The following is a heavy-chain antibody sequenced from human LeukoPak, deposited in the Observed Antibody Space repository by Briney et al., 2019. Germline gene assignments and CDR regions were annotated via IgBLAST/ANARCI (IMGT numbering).Heavy chain of an antibody. Sequence: GGSLRLSCAASGFTFSSYEMNWVRQAPGKGLEWVSYISSSGSNINYADSVKGRFTISRDYSKNTLFLQMSSLRPEDTAVYYCALGKNFGYHYFDFWGQGALVTVSS. D-gene: IGHD2-2*03. CDR3: ALGKNFGYHYFDF. CDR2: ISSSGSNI. J-gene: IGHJ4*02. CDR1: GFTFSSYE. V-gene: IGHV3-48*03.